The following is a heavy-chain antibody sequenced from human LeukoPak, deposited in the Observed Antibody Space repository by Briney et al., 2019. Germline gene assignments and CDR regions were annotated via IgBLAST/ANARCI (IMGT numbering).Heavy chain of an antibody. V-gene: IGHV4-59*01. CDR2: IYYSGST. J-gene: IGHJ4*02. CDR1: GGSISGYY. D-gene: IGHD5-12*01. CDR3: ARGTRYSGYLFDY. Sequence: SETLSLTCTVSGGSISGYYWSWTRQPPGKGLEWIGYIYYSGSTNYNPSLQSRVTISVDTSKNQFSLKLSSVTAADTAVYYCARGTRYSGYLFDYWGRGTLVTVSS.